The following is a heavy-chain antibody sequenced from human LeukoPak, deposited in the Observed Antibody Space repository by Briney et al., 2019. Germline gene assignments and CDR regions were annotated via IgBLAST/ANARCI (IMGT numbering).Heavy chain of an antibody. CDR2: IETDGSST. V-gene: IGHV3-74*01. Sequence: GGSLRLSCEASGFTFRSYWMHWVRQAPGKGLMWVSRIETDGSSTNCADSVKGRFTISRDNARNTVYLQMNSLRAEDTAVYYCAKPPHLYCGGDCFYFDYWGQGTLVTVSS. CDR3: AKPPHLYCGGDCFYFDY. J-gene: IGHJ4*02. D-gene: IGHD2-21*02. CDR1: GFTFRSYW.